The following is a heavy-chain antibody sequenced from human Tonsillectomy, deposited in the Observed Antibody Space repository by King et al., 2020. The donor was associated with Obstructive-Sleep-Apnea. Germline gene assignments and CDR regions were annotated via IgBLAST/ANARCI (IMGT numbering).Heavy chain of an antibody. V-gene: IGHV3-23*04. CDR3: ANEGYCSGGNCYSSNTISIDY. Sequence: VQLVESGGGLVQPGGSLRLSCAASGFSFSNYGMTWVRQAPGKGLEWVSTISVSGGDTYYADSVKGRFTISRDNSKNTLYLQMNSLRAEDTAVYYCANEGYCSGGNCYSSNTISIDYWGQGTLVTVSS. J-gene: IGHJ4*02. CDR2: ISVSGGDT. D-gene: IGHD2-15*01. CDR1: GFSFSNYG.